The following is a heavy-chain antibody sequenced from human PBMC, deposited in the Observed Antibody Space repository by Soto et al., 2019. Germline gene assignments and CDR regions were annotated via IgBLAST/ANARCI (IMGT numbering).Heavy chain of an antibody. CDR1: GGSFSGYH. Sequence: QVQLQQWGAGLLKPSETLSLTCGVYGGSFSGYHWSWIRQTPGKGLEWIGQINHSGNVNYNPSLKSRVTSSVDTSTKQFSLRLSSVTAADTAVYYCARSLMWFDQTGAFDTWGQGTTVTVSS. J-gene: IGHJ3*02. D-gene: IGHD3-10*01. CDR2: INHSGNV. V-gene: IGHV4-34*02. CDR3: ARSLMWFDQTGAFDT.